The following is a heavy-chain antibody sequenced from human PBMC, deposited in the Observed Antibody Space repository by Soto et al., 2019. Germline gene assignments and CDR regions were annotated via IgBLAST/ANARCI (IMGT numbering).Heavy chain of an antibody. Sequence: QVELKQSGPGLVRPSGTLSLTCRVSGTSISSTYWWTWVRQSPGKGLEWIGEIYHNGITKYNPSLKSRFSLSVDNSNNQFSLKLTSVTAADTAVYYCATVPPRIVVVLAEFPTWGQGTLVTVAS. V-gene: IGHV4-4*02. CDR1: GTSISSTYW. CDR3: ATVPPRIVVVLAEFPT. J-gene: IGHJ4*02. D-gene: IGHD2-21*01. CDR2: IYHNGIT.